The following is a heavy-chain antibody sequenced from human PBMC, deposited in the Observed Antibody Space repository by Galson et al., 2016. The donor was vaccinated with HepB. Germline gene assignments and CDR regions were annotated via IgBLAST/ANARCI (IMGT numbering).Heavy chain of an antibody. CDR1: GLTFNSYA. Sequence: SLRLSCAGSGLTFNSYAMHWVRQAPGKGLEWVSRLRGSGSSTFYADSVKGRFTISRDKSSNTVFLQMTSLRVEDTAIYYCAKIDISAWSPRGVYWGRGTLVTVSS. CDR2: LRGSGSST. J-gene: IGHJ4*02. CDR3: AKIDISAWSPRGVY. V-gene: IGHV3-23*01. D-gene: IGHD3-22*01.